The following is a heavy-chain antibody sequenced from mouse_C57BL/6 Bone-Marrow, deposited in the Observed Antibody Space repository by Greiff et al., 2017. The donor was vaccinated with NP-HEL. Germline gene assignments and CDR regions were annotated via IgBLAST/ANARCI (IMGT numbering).Heavy chain of an antibody. D-gene: IGHD2-10*02. CDR3: ARKVWLRYYFDY. CDR2: IYPRSGNT. Sequence: VQLQQSGAELARPGASVKLSCTASGYTFTSYGISWVKQRTGQGLEWIGEIYPRSGNTYYNEKFKGKATLTADKSSSTAYMELRSLTSEDSAVYVCARKVWLRYYFDYWGQGTTLTVSS. J-gene: IGHJ2*01. CDR1: GYTFTSYG. V-gene: IGHV1-81*01.